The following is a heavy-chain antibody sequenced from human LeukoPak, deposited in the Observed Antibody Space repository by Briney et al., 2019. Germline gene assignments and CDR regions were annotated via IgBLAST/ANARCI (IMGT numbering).Heavy chain of an antibody. V-gene: IGHV4-34*01. CDR3: ARVVGATFDY. D-gene: IGHD1-26*01. Sequence: SETLSLTCAVYGGSFSGYYWSWIRQPPGKGLEWIGEINHSGSTNYNPSLKSRVTISVDTSKNQFSLKLSSVTAADTAVYYCARVVGATFDYWAREPWSPSPQ. CDR2: INHSGST. CDR1: GGSFSGYY. J-gene: IGHJ4*02.